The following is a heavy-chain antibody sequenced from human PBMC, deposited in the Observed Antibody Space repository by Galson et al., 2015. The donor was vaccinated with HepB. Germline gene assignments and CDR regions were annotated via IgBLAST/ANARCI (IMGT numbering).Heavy chain of an antibody. D-gene: IGHD1-7*01. CDR3: ATVRPRLELPWLDP. CDR2: FDPEDGET. V-gene: IGHV1-24*01. J-gene: IGHJ5*02. Sequence: SVKVSCKVSGYTLTELSMHWVRQAPGKGLEWMGGFDPEDGETIYAQKFQGRVTMTEDTSTDTAYMELSSLRSEDTAVYYCATVRPRLELPWLDPWGQGTLVTVSS. CDR1: GYTLTELS.